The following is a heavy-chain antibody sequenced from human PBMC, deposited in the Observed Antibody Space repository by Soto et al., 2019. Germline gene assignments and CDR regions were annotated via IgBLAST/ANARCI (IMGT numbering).Heavy chain of an antibody. J-gene: IGHJ5*02. CDR2: INPNSGGT. CDR3: ARGYEGHYDFWRFDP. D-gene: IGHD3-3*01. V-gene: IGHV1-2*06. Sequence: ASVKVSCKASGYIFTDYYMHWVRQAPGQELGWMGRINPNSGGTNYAQKFQGRVTMTRDTSISTAYTELSSLRSEDTATYYCARGYEGHYDFWRFDPWGQGTLVTVSS. CDR1: GYIFTDYY.